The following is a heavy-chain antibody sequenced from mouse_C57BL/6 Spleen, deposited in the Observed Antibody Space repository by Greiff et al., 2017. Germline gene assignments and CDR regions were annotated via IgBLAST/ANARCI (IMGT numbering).Heavy chain of an antibody. D-gene: IGHD1-1*01. CDR3: ARGETVNYFDY. CDR2: IAPEDGET. CDR1: GFNIKDYY. J-gene: IGHJ2*01. V-gene: IGHV14-2*01. Sequence: VQLQQSGAELVKPGASVKLSCTASGFNIKDYYMHWVKQRTEQGLEWIGRIAPEDGETKYAPNVQGKATITADTSSNTAYLQLSSLRSEDTAFYNGARGETVNYFDYWGQGTTLTGSA.